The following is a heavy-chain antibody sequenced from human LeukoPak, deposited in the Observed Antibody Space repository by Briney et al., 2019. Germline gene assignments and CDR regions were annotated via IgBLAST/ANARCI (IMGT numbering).Heavy chain of an antibody. CDR1: GGSISSSSYY. Sequence: PSETLSHTCTVSGGSISSSSYYWGWIRQPPGKGLEWIGSIYYSGSTYYNPSLKSRVTISVDTSKNQFSLKLSSVTAADTAVYYCARHLSPYYGSGSYGSLDYWGQGTLVTVSS. J-gene: IGHJ4*02. CDR2: IYYSGST. V-gene: IGHV4-39*01. D-gene: IGHD3-10*01. CDR3: ARHLSPYYGSGSYGSLDY.